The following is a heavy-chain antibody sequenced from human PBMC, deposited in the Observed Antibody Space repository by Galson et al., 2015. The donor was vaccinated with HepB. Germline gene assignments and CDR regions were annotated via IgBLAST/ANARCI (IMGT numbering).Heavy chain of an antibody. V-gene: IGHV3-23*01. CDR1: GFSFSAYA. J-gene: IGHJ4*02. CDR3: AKSNDGFGGVIAPFDN. CDR2: ISGTGGGT. Sequence: SLRLSCAASGFSFSAYAMYWVRQAPGKGLEWVSSISGTGGGTYYADSVKGRFIISRDNSKNTLYVQMNSLSAEDTAVYYCAKSNDGFGGVIAPFDNWGQGTLVTVSS. D-gene: IGHD3-16*02.